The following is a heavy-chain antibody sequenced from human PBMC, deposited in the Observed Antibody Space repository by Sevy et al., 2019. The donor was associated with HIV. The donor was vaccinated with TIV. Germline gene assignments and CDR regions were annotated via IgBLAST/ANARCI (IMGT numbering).Heavy chain of an antibody. Sequence: GGSLRLSCAASGFTFSTYSMNWVRQAPGKGLEWVSSISTGSTYIYYADSMKGRFTISRDNAKNSLYLQMNSLRAEDTAVYYCARVGGSYLGLAWGQGTLVTVSS. D-gene: IGHD1-26*01. J-gene: IGHJ5*02. V-gene: IGHV3-21*01. CDR2: ISTGSTYI. CDR1: GFTFSTYS. CDR3: ARVGGSYLGLA.